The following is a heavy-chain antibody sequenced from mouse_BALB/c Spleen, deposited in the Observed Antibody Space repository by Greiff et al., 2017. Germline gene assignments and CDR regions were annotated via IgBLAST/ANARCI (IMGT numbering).Heavy chain of an antibody. CDR1: GFTFSDYY. J-gene: IGHJ3*01. V-gene: IGHV5-4*02. D-gene: IGHD3-3*01. CDR3: ARDGGRGAY. CDR2: ISDGGSYT. Sequence: EVKVVESGGGLVKPGGSLKLSCAASGFTFSDYYMYWVRQTPEKRLEWVATISDGGSYTYYPDSVKGRFTISRDNAKNNLYLQMSSLKSEDTAMYYCARDGGRGAYWGQGTLVTVSA.